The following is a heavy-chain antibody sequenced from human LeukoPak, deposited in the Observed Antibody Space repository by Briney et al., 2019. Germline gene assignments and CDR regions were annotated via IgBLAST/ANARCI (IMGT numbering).Heavy chain of an antibody. CDR2: IFHGGST. CDR1: GGAISSTNW. V-gene: IGHV4-4*02. D-gene: IGHD3-9*01. CDR3: ARVLRYFDWLGSFDY. Sequence: SETLSLTCAVSGGAISSTNWWSWVRQSPEKGLEWIGEIFHGGSTNYNPSLKSRVTILGDKSRNQFSLKMSSVTAADTAVYYCARVLRYFDWLGSFDYWGQGTLVTASS. J-gene: IGHJ4*02.